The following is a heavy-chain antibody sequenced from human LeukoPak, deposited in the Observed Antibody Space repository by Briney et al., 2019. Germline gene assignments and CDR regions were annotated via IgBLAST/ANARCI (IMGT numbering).Heavy chain of an antibody. CDR3: AKRITVVTPADI. J-gene: IGHJ3*02. V-gene: IGHV3-53*01. CDR2: IYSGGST. D-gene: IGHD4-23*01. Sequence: PGGSLRLSCAASGFTVSSNYMSWVRQAPGKGLEWVSVIYSGGSTYYADSVKGRFTISRDNSKNTLYLQMNSLRAEDTAVYYCAKRITVVTPADIWGQGTMVTVSS. CDR1: GFTVSSNY.